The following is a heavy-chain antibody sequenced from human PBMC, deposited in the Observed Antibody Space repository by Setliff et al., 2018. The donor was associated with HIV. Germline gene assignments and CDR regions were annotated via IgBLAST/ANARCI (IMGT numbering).Heavy chain of an antibody. CDR2: IYYNGNT. J-gene: IGHJ4*02. CDR3: ARGIENFWSGYVR. D-gene: IGHD3-3*01. CDR1: GGSISSSSYY. Sequence: PSETLSLTCAVSGGSISSSSYYWAWIRLPPGKGLEWIGTIYYNGNTNYNPSLKSRVTILVDTSKNVFSLKLSSMTPADTAVYYCARGIENFWSGYVRWGQGTVVTVSS. V-gene: IGHV4-61*05.